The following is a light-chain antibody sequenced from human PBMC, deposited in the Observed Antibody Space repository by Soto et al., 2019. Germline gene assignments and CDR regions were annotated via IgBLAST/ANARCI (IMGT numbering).Light chain of an antibody. CDR3: SSYAGGNNLI. V-gene: IGLV2-8*01. J-gene: IGLJ2*01. CDR2: EVY. Sequence: QSVLAQPPSASGSPGQSVTISCTGTSSDIGAYDYVSWYQQHPDKAPKLIIYEVYKRPSGVPDRFSGSKSGNTASLTVSGLQADDEADFYCSSYAGGNNLIFGGGTKVTVL. CDR1: SSDIGAYDY.